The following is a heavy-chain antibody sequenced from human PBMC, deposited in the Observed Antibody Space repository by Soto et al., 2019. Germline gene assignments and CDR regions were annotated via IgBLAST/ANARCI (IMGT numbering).Heavy chain of an antibody. V-gene: IGHV2-5*02. CDR3: VQRRWGGDCREIYSSHAYNGLDV. CDR2: LYWADDK. Sequence: QVTLKESVPTLVKPTQTLTLTCTVSGLSLRTTGVGVGWVRQPPGKAVERLALLYWADDKPYSPSLRSRLTIAKDSSENKVVLTMTNMDSVDTATYYCVQRRWGGDCREIYSSHAYNGLDVWGQGTTVTVSS. J-gene: IGHJ6*02. CDR1: GLSLRTTGVG. D-gene: IGHD2-21*02.